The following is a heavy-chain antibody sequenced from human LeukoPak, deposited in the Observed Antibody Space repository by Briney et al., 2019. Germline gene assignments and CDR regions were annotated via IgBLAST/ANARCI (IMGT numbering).Heavy chain of an antibody. CDR2: IKPDGTET. V-gene: IGHV3-7*01. CDR1: GFTFTTYW. CDR3: ASLEYWGGPDY. J-gene: IGHJ4*02. Sequence: PGGSLSLSWEASGFTFTTYWRSWVRQAPGKGPGWVACIKPDGTETHYVDSVKGRFTISRDNARNSLHLQMNSLRVEDTAVYYCASLEYWGGPDYWGQGTLVTVSS. D-gene: IGHD7-27*01.